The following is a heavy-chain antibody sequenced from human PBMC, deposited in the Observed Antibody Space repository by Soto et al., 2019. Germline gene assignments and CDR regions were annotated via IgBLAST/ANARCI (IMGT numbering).Heavy chain of an antibody. J-gene: IGHJ6*02. CDR3: VRDRVTQGDDWFDPWGQGTLVTVSSDMDV. Sequence: QVQLVESGGGVVKPGESLRLSCAASGFSFSDYYMSWVRQAPGKGLEWVSYIGSSERIRYYADSVRGRFTISRDNAKNSLYRQMNSLRVEDTAVYYCVRDRVTQGDDWFDPWGQGTLVTVSSDMDVWGQGTTVTVSS. V-gene: IGHV3-11*01. CDR1: GFSFSDYY. CDR2: IGSSERIR. D-gene: IGHD3-9*01.